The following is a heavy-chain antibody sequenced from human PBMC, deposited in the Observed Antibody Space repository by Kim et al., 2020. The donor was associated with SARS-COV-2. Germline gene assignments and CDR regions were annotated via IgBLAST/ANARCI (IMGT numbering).Heavy chain of an antibody. CDR1: GFTFSSYA. Sequence: GGSLRLSCAASGFTFSSYAMSLVRQSPGKLLDWVSAISGSGGSTYYADSVKGRFTISRDNSKNTLYLQMNSLRAEDTAVYYCAKDAVGKPWDEDCGGDCYADVYFQHWGQGTLVTVSS. D-gene: IGHD2-21*02. CDR2: ISGSGGST. CDR3: AKDAVGKPWDEDCGGDCYADVYFQH. V-gene: IGHV3-23*01. J-gene: IGHJ1*01.